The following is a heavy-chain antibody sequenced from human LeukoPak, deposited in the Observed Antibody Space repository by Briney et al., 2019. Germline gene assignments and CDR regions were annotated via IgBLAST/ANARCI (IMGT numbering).Heavy chain of an antibody. J-gene: IGHJ4*02. V-gene: IGHV4-61*02. CDR2: IFASGRT. Sequence: SQTLSLTCTVSGDSISSGDYHWSWIRQPAGKGLEWIGRIFASGRTNYNPSLKSRVTISIDTSKNQFSLKLSSVTAADTAVYYCARHPPSPTFDYWGQGTLVTVSS. CDR1: GDSISSGDYH. CDR3: ARHPPSPTFDY.